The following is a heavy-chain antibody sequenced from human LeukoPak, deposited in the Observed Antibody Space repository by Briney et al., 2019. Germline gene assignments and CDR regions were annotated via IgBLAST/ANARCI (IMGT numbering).Heavy chain of an antibody. CDR1: GGSFSSYY. J-gene: IGHJ4*02. Sequence: SETLSLTCAVYGGSFSSYYWGWIRQPPGKGLEWIGSIYYSGSTYYNPSLKSRVTISVDTSKNQFSLKLSSVTAADTAVYYCARSDLTAIKFDYWGQGTLVTVSS. D-gene: IGHD2-21*02. CDR3: ARSDLTAIKFDY. CDR2: IYYSGST. V-gene: IGHV4-39*01.